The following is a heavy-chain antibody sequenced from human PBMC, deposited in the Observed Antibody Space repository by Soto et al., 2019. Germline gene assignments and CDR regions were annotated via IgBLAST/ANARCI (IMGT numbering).Heavy chain of an antibody. V-gene: IGHV3-11*01. D-gene: IGHD5-18*01. CDR1: AFSFSDHY. J-gene: IGHJ4*02. Sequence: QVQLVESGGGLVKPGGSLRLSCAASAFSFSDHYMSWVRQAPGKGLEWVSYISSSGSTIYYADSVKGRFTISRDNAKNSLYIKLNTLRAEDTAVYYFARNNTAMENWPQGTLVTVSS. CDR3: ARNNTAMEN. CDR2: ISSSGSTI.